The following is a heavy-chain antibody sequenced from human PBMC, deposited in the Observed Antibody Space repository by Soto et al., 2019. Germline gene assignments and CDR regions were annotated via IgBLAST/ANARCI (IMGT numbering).Heavy chain of an antibody. CDR2: IYYSGST. Sequence: SETLSLTCTVSGGSIISSSYYFFCIRQPPWNGLELIGSIYYSGSTYYNPSLKSRVTISVDTSKNQFSLKLSSVTAADTAVYYCASIGYYDFWSGSPVGYYYYGMDVWGQGTTVTVSS. D-gene: IGHD3-3*01. V-gene: IGHV4-39*01. CDR3: ASIGYYDFWSGSPVGYYYYGMDV. CDR1: GGSIISSSYY. J-gene: IGHJ6*02.